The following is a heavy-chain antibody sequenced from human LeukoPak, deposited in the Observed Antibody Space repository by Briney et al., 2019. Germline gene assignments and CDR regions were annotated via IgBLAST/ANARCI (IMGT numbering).Heavy chain of an antibody. CDR2: INPSGGST. V-gene: IGHV1-46*01. CDR3: AREEVAAAGISFNWFDP. CDR1: GCTFTSYC. D-gene: IGHD6-13*01. Sequence: ASVKVSCKASGCTFTSYCMHWVRQAPGQGLEWMGIINPSGGSTSYAQKFQGRVTMTRDTSTSTVYMELSSLRSEDTAVYYCAREEVAAAGISFNWFDPWGQGTLVTVSS. J-gene: IGHJ5*02.